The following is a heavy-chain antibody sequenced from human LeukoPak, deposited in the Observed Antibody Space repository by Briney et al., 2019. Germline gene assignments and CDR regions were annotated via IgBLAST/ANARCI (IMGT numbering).Heavy chain of an antibody. CDR1: GESFSGYY. D-gene: IGHD5-12*01. CDR2: INHGGST. Sequence: PSETLSLTCAVYGESFSGYYWTWIRQPPGKGLEWIGEINHGGSTNYNPSLKSRVTISADTSKNQFSLKMKSVTAADTAVYYCARAQATVAIDYWGQGTLVTVSS. CDR3: ARAQATVAIDY. J-gene: IGHJ4*02. V-gene: IGHV4-34*01.